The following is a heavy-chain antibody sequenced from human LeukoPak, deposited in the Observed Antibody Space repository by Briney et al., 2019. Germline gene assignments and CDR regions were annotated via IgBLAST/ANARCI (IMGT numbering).Heavy chain of an antibody. V-gene: IGHV3-30*02. CDR3: AKDQRAVVVVPAAAIGIDY. CDR2: IRYDGSHT. J-gene: IGHJ4*02. Sequence: GSLRLSCAASGFIFSSYGMHWVRQAPGKGLEWVAFIRYDGSHTYYADSVKGRFTISRDNSKSTLYLQMNSLRAEDTAFYYCAKDQRAVVVVPAAAIGIDYWGQGTLVTVSS. CDR1: GFIFSSYG. D-gene: IGHD2-2*01.